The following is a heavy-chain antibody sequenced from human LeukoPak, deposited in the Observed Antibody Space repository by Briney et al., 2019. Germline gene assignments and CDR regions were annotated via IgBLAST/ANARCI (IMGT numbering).Heavy chain of an antibody. V-gene: IGHV4-30-2*02. D-gene: IGHD3-22*01. J-gene: IGHJ4*02. Sequence: PSQTLSLTCAVSGGSISSGGYSWSWIRQPPGKGLEWIGYIYHSGSTYYNPSLKSRVTISVDRSKNQFSLRLSSVTAADTAVYYCARNYDSSGYTAFGHWGRGTPVTVSS. CDR3: ARNYDSSGYTAFGH. CDR1: GGSISSGGYS. CDR2: IYHSGST.